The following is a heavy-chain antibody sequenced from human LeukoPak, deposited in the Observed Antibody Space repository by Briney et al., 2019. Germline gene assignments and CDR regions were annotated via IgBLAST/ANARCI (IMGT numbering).Heavy chain of an antibody. CDR1: GFTFSSYE. Sequence: GGSLRLSCAASGFTFSSYEINWVRQAPGKGLEWVSHISSSGSIIYYADSVKGRFTISRDNPKNSLYLQTNSLRAEDTAVYYCAKRLSYSSSWYYFDYWGQGTLVTVSS. D-gene: IGHD6-13*01. V-gene: IGHV3-48*03. J-gene: IGHJ4*02. CDR2: ISSSGSII. CDR3: AKRLSYSSSWYYFDY.